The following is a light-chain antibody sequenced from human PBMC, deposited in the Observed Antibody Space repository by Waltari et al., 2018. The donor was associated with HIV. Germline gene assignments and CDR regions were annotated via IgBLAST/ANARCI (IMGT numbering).Light chain of an antibody. V-gene: IGLV2-23*01. Sequence: QSALTQPASVSGSPGQSITISCTGTSNDVGNYNLVPWYQQHPGTAPKLMVEDASKRPSGVSNRFSGSKSGNTASLTISGLQAEDEADYYCCSYAGSSTWVFGGGTKLTVL. CDR1: SNDVGNYNL. CDR2: DAS. J-gene: IGLJ3*02. CDR3: CSYAGSSTWV.